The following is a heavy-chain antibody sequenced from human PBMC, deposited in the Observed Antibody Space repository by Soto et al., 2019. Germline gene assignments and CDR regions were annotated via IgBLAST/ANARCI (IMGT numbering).Heavy chain of an antibody. Sequence: SETLSLTCTVSGGSISSYYWSWIRQPAGKGLGWIGRIYTSGSTNYNPSLKSRVTMSVDTSKNQFSLKLSSVTAADTAVYYCARDRRIAVAGGINWFDPWGQGTLVTVSS. CDR3: ARDRRIAVAGGINWFDP. CDR1: GGSISSYY. CDR2: IYTSGST. V-gene: IGHV4-4*07. D-gene: IGHD6-19*01. J-gene: IGHJ5*02.